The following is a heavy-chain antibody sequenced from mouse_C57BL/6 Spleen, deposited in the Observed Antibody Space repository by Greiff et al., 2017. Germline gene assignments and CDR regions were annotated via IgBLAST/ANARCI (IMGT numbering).Heavy chain of an antibody. CDR3: ARYYDYDYAMDY. J-gene: IGHJ4*01. CDR2: IDPSDSET. D-gene: IGHD2-4*01. CDR1: GYTFTSYW. V-gene: IGHV1-52*01. Sequence: QVQLKQPGAELVRPGSSVKLSCKASGYTFTSYWMHWVKQRPIQGLEWIGNIDPSDSETHYNQKFTDKATLTVDKSSSTAYMQLSSLTSEDSAVYYCARYYDYDYAMDYWGQGTSVTVSS.